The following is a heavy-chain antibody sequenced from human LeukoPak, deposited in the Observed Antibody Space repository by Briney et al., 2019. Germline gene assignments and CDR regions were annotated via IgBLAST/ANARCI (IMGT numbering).Heavy chain of an antibody. D-gene: IGHD4-17*01. CDR2: INHSGST. J-gene: IGHJ6*03. CDR3: ARLRENDYGDYERGRYYYYMDV. V-gene: IGHV4-34*01. CDR1: GGSFSGYY. Sequence: PSETLSLTCAVYGGSFSGYYWSWIRQPPGKGLEWIGEINHSGSTNYDPSLKSRVTISVDTSKNQFSLKLSSVTAADTAVYYCARLRENDYGDYERGRYYYYMDVWGKGTTVTISS.